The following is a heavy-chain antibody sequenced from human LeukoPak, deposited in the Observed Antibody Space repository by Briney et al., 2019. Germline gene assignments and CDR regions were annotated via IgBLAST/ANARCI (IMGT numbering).Heavy chain of an antibody. CDR2: IGGSGVHT. J-gene: IGHJ4*02. CDR1: GLTFSSYA. D-gene: IGHD3-3*01. Sequence: GGSLRLSCAASGLTFSSYAMSWVRQAPGKGLEWVSAIGGSGVHTYYADSVKGRFTISRDNSKNTLYLQMNSLRAEDTAVYYCAREVVDYDFWSAPDYWGQGTLVTVSS. V-gene: IGHV3-23*01. CDR3: AREVVDYDFWSAPDY.